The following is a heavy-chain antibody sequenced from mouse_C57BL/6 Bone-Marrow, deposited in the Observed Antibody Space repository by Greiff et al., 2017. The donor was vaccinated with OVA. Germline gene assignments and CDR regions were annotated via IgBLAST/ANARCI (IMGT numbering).Heavy chain of an antibody. Sequence: QVQLQQPGAELVKPGASVKMSCKASGYTFTSYWITWVKQRPGQGLEWIGDIYPGSGSTNYNEKFKSKATLTVDTSSSTAYMQLSSLTSEDSAVYYCARSDSGLRLYAMDYWGQGTSVTVSS. D-gene: IGHD3-2*02. CDR3: ARSDSGLRLYAMDY. V-gene: IGHV1-55*01. CDR1: GYTFTSYW. J-gene: IGHJ4*01. CDR2: IYPGSGST.